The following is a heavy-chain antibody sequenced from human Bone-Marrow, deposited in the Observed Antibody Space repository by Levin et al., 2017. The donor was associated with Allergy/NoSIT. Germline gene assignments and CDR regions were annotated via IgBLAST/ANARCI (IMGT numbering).Heavy chain of an antibody. CDR2: IIPMFGTA. Sequence: SVKVSCKASGVIFNSYAISWVRQAPGQGLEWMGGIIPMFGTATYAQKFQGRVTIAADESKTTAYMELSSLRFEDTAVYYCAREGEFYYGSGNMDVWGQGTTVTVSS. V-gene: IGHV1-69*13. D-gene: IGHD3-10*01. CDR1: GVIFNSYA. CDR3: AREGEFYYGSGNMDV. J-gene: IGHJ6*02.